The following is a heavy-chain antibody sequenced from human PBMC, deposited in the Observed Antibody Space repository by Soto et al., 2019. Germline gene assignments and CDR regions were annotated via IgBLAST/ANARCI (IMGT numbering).Heavy chain of an antibody. V-gene: IGHV1-46*01. CDR3: ARGEDYYDSSGYALDY. CDR1: GYTFTSYY. CDR2: INPSGGST. Sequence: QVQLVQSRAEVKKPGASVKVSCKASGYTFTSYYMHWVRQAPGQGLEWMGIINPSGGSTSYAQKFQGRVTMTRDTSTSTVYMELSSLRSEDTAVYYCARGEDYYDSSGYALDYWGQGTLVTVSS. D-gene: IGHD3-22*01. J-gene: IGHJ4*02.